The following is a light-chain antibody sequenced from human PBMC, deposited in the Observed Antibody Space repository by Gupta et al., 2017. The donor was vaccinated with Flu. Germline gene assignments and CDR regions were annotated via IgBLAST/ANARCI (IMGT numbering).Light chain of an antibody. CDR1: QSVNIY. CDR3: QQRSGLPMYT. V-gene: IGKV3-11*01. J-gene: IGKJ2*01. Sequence: EIVLTQSPATLSLSPGDRAILSCRASQSVNIYLAWYQQKPGQPPRLLMFDASTRAAGIPDRFIGSGYGTDFTLTISTREPEDFAVYYCQQRSGLPMYTFGQGTKLE. CDR2: DAS.